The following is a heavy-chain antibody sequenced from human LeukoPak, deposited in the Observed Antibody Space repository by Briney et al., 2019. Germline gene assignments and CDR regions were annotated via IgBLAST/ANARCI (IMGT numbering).Heavy chain of an antibody. Sequence: SETLSLTCTVSGVSISGHSWSWIRQPPGKGLEWIGYVYDSGTTNYNPSLKSRITISVDTPNNQFSLKLGFVTAAGTALYYCARLSGYSYTDSWGRGTLVTVSS. CDR2: VYDSGTT. V-gene: IGHV4-59*08. CDR3: ARLSGYSYTDS. J-gene: IGHJ4*02. CDR1: GVSISGHS. D-gene: IGHD5-18*01.